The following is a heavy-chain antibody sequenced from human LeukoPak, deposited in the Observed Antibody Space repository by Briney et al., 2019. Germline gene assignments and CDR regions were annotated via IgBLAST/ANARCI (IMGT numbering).Heavy chain of an antibody. J-gene: IGHJ4*02. V-gene: IGHV3-23*01. CDR3: AKAVHPTYYYDSSGYDY. CDR2: ISGSGGST. Sequence: PGGSLRLSCAASGFTFSSYAMSWVRQAPGKGLEWVSAISGSGGSTYYADSVKGRFTISRDNSKNTLYLQMNSLRAEDTAVYYCAKAVHPTYYYDSSGYDYWGQGTLVTVSS. CDR1: GFTFSSYA. D-gene: IGHD3-22*01.